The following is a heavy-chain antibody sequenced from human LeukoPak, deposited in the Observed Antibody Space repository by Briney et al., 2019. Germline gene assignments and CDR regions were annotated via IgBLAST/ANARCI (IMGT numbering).Heavy chain of an antibody. D-gene: IGHD5-12*01. CDR1: GGSISSGGYY. V-gene: IGHV4-61*08. CDR2: VAYSGAT. Sequence: SQTLSLTCTVSGGSISSGGYYWSWIRQPPGKRLEWIGYVAYSGATNYNLSFKSRVTISLDTSKTQFSLKLSSVTAADTAFYYCARTVSGYYFDAWGPGTLVTVSS. J-gene: IGHJ5*02. CDR3: ARTVSGYYFDA.